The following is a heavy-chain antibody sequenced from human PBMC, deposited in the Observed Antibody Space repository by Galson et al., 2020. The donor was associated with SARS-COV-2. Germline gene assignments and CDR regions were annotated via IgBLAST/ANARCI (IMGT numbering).Heavy chain of an antibody. J-gene: IGHJ4*02. CDR3: ARAPGLSTPPVY. CDR2: ITTYNGNT. Sequence: ASVKVSCKASGYTFTSYGISWVRQAPGQGLEWMGWITTYNGNTNYAQKFQGRVTMTTDTSTTTAYMEMRSLRSDDTAVYYCARAPGLSTPPVYWVQGTLVTVSS. D-gene: IGHD3-16*02. V-gene: IGHV1-18*04. CDR1: GYTFTSYG.